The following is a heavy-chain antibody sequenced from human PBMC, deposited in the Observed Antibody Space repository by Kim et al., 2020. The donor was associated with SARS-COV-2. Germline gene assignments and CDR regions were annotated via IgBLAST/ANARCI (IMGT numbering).Heavy chain of an antibody. CDR3: TLHITKSATIH. CDR2: T. V-gene: IGHV3-15*01. Sequence: TYYAATEKGRFRISRDDSKNTLYRQMNSQKPEDTSFYYCTLHITKSATIHWGQGTLVTVSS. D-gene: IGHD5-12*01. J-gene: IGHJ4*02.